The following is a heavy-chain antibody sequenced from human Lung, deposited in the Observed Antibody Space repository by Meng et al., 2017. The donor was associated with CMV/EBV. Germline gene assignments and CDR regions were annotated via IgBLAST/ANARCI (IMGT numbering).Heavy chain of an antibody. CDR1: RFTFKNYG. CDR3: ARDRAEEREP. D-gene: IGHD1-1*01. CDR2: VRSDGSDE. V-gene: IGHV3-30*02. Sequence: GGSXRLSCAASRFTFKNYGMHWVRQAPGKGLEWVASVRSDGSDEQYGDSVKGRFTISRDNSKNTLYLQMHSLRGEDTALYYCARDRAEEREPWGQGTLVTVSS. J-gene: IGHJ5*02.